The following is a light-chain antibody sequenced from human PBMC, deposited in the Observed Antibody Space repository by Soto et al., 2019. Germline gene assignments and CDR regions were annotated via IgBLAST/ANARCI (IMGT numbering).Light chain of an antibody. CDR2: GAS. J-gene: IGKJ1*01. V-gene: IGKV1-6*01. CDR3: QQRSDWPWT. Sequence: AIQMTQSPSSLSASVGDRVTISCRASQGIGNALGWYQQKPGKPPKVLIYGASNLQSGVPARFSGGGSGTDFTLTISSLEPEDFAVYYCQQRSDWPWTFGQGTKVEIK. CDR1: QGIGNA.